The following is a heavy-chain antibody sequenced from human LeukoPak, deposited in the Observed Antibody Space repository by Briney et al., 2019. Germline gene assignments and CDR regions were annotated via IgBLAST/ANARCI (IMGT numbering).Heavy chain of an antibody. CDR3: ARDTRRTSAWYGVDY. CDR1: GYTFTSYG. V-gene: IGHV1-18*01. J-gene: IGHJ4*02. CDR2: ISAYNGNT. Sequence: GASVKVSCKASGYTFTSYGISWVRQAPGQGLEWMGWISAYNGNTNYAQKLQGRVTMTTDTSTSTAYMELRSLRADDTAVYYCARDTRRTSAWYGVDYWGQGTLVTVSS. D-gene: IGHD6-19*01.